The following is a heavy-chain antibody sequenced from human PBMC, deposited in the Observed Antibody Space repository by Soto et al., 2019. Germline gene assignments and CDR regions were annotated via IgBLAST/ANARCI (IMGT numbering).Heavy chain of an antibody. V-gene: IGHV4-39*01. J-gene: IGHJ4*02. CDR3: ARQAPVGATILEFDY. D-gene: IGHD1-26*01. Sequence: QLQLQESDPGLVKPSETLSLTCTVSGGSISSSSYYWGWIRQPPGKGLEWIGSIYYSGSTYYNPSLTSRATISVDTSKNQFSLKLSSVTAADTAVYYCARQAPVGATILEFDYWGQGTLVTVSS. CDR2: IYYSGST. CDR1: GGSISSSSYY.